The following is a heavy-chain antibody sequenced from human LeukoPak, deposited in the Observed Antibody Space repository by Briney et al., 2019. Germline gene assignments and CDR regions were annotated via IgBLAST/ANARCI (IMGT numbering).Heavy chain of an antibody. J-gene: IGHJ4*02. CDR3: TTSATFTNFDY. CDR1: GFTFSDHY. D-gene: IGHD6-25*01. CDR2: IKSKTDGGKT. V-gene: IGHV3-15*01. Sequence: GGSLRLSCAASGFTFSDHYMDWVRQAPGKGREWGGRIKSKTDGGKTDYAAHGKGRFTIARDDSKNTLYLQMNSLKTEDTAVYYCTTSATFTNFDYWGQGTLVTVSS.